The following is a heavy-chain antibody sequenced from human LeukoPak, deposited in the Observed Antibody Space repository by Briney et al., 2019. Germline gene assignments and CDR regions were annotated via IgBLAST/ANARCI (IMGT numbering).Heavy chain of an antibody. V-gene: IGHV4-59*08. J-gene: IGHJ4*02. Sequence: PSETLSLTCTVSGGSISNYFWSWVRQPPGKGLEWIGYIYYTGSTNYNPSLKSRVTISVDTSKNQFSLSLSSVTAADTAVYYCARYYYGSGSYQRYFDYWGQETLVTVSS. D-gene: IGHD3-10*01. CDR3: ARYYYGSGSYQRYFDY. CDR2: IYYTGST. CDR1: GGSISNYF.